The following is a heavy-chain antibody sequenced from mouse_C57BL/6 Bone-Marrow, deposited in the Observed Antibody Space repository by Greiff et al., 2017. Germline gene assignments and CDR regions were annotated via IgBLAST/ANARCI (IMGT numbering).Heavy chain of an antibody. CDR3: ARITTVVVPIGY. CDR1: GFTFSSYG. J-gene: IGHJ4*01. Sequence: EVHLVESGGDLVKPGGSLKLSCAASGFTFSSYGMSWVRQTPDKRLEWVATISSGGSYTSYPDSVKGRFTISSDNAKNPLYLQMSSLQSEDTAMYYCARITTVVVPIGYWGEEASVTVSS. D-gene: IGHD1-1*01. V-gene: IGHV5-6*01. CDR2: ISSGGSYT.